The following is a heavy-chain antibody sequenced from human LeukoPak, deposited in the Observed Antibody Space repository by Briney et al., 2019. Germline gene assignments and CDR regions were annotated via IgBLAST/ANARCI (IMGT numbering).Heavy chain of an antibody. CDR2: IYHSGST. J-gene: IGHJ3*02. V-gene: IGHV4-30-2*01. CDR3: ARAFSYSSSWSAGPTEDDAFDI. D-gene: IGHD6-13*01. Sequence: SQTLSLTCTVSGGSISSGGYYWSWIRQPPGKGLEWIGYIYHSGSTYYNPSLKSRVTISVDRSKNQFSLKLSSVTAADTAVYYCARAFSYSSSWSAGPTEDDAFDIWGQGTMVTVSS. CDR1: GGSISSGGYY.